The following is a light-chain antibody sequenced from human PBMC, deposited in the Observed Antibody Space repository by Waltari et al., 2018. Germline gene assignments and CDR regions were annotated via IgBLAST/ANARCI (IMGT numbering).Light chain of an antibody. CDR3: QQYYSTPLT. CDR2: WAS. Sequence: DIVMTQSPDSLAVSLGERATINCKSSQSVLYSSNNKNYLAWYQQKPGQPTKLLIYWASTRESGVPDRFSGRGSGTDFTLTISSLQAEDVAVYYCQQYYSTPLTFGGGTKVEIK. CDR1: QSVLYSSNNKNY. V-gene: IGKV4-1*01. J-gene: IGKJ4*01.